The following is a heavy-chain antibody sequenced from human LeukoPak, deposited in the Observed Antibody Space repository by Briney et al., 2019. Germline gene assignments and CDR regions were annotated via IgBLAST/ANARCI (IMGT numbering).Heavy chain of an antibody. CDR1: GGSISSYY. V-gene: IGHV4-4*07. D-gene: IGHD2-8*01. Sequence: SETLSLTCTVSGGSISSYYWGWIRQPAGKGLEWIGRIYTSGSTNYNPSLKSRVTMSVDTSKNQFSLKLSSVTAADTAVYYCARDGLYASHALDIWGVGPMVTVSS. CDR2: IYTSGST. CDR3: ARDGLYASHALDI. J-gene: IGHJ3*02.